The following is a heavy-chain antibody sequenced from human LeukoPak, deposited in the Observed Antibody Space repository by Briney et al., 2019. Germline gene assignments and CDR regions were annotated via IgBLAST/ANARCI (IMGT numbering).Heavy chain of an antibody. D-gene: IGHD1-26*01. CDR1: GFTFSSYG. V-gene: IGHV3-33*01. CDR2: IWYVGSNK. CDR3: ARGSSVGATVEAFEI. J-gene: IGHJ3*02. Sequence: GGSLRLSCAASGFTFSSYGMHWVRPAPGKGRVWVAVIWYVGSNKQHADSVKGRFTISRDNSKNTLYLEMNSLRAEDTAVYYCARGSSVGATVEAFEIWGQGTMVTVSS.